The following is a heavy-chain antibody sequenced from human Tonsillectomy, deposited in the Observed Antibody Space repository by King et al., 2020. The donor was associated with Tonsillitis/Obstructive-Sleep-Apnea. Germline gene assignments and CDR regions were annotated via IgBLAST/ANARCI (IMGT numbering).Heavy chain of an antibody. V-gene: IGHV3-48*02. J-gene: IGHJ6*03. CDR2: ISSSSSTI. Sequence: LVESGGGLVQPGGSLRLSCAASGITFSSYSMNWVRQAPGKGLEWVSYISSSSSTIYYADSVKGRFTISRDNAKNSLYLQMNSLRDEDTAVYYCARSSIAARVYYYYMDVWGKGTTVTVSS. CDR1: GITFSSYS. D-gene: IGHD6-6*01. CDR3: ARSSIAARVYYYYMDV.